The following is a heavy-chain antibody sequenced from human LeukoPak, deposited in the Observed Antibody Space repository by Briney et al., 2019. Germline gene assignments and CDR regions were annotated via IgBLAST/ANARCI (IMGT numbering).Heavy chain of an antibody. D-gene: IGHD3-10*01. CDR3: AVLWFGELRAFDY. CDR2: INPNSGGT. CDR1: GNTFAGYY. J-gene: IGHJ4*02. V-gene: IGHV1-2*02. Sequence: ASVKVSCKASGNTFAGYYVHWVRQAPGQGLEWMGWINPNSGGTDYAQKFQGRVTMTRDTSISTAYMELSRLRSDDTAVYYCAVLWFGELRAFDYWGQGTLVTVSS.